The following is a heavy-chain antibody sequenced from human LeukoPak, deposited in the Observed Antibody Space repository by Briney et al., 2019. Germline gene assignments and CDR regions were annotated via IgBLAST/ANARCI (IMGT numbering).Heavy chain of an antibody. J-gene: IGHJ6*03. V-gene: IGHV4-39*07. CDR1: GGSISSSSYY. CDR3: ARELLYSSSMYYYYYYMDV. D-gene: IGHD6-6*01. Sequence: PSETLSLTCTVSGGSISSSSYYWGWIRQPPGKGLEWIGSTYYSGSTYYNPSLKSRVTISVDTSKNQFSLKLSSVTAADTAVYYCARELLYSSSMYYYYYYMDVWGKRTTVTVSS. CDR2: TYYSGST.